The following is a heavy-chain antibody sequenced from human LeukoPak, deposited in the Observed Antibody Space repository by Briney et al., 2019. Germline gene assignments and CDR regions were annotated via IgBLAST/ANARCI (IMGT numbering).Heavy chain of an antibody. CDR3: ARHSRDGYIDCDN. CDR2: IYYSGRT. V-gene: IGHV4-39*01. J-gene: IGHJ4*02. CDR1: GGSITSGRYY. D-gene: IGHD5-24*01. Sequence: SETLSLTCTVSGGSITSGRYYWGWIRPPPGKGLEWIGRIYYSGRTNYNPSLKSRVTVSVDTSKNQCSLNLSSLTAADTAVYYCARHSRDGYIDCDNGGQGTLVTVSS.